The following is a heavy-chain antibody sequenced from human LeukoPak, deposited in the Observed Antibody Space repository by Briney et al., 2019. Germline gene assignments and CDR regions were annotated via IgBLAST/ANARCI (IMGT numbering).Heavy chain of an antibody. J-gene: IGHJ6*03. Sequence: GGSLRLSCAASGFTFSSYSMNWVRQAPGKGLEWVSSISSSSSYIYYADSVKGRFTISRDNAKNSLYLQMNSLRAEDTAVYYCARVRGSARRSDAVPDYYGDYEGDYYYYYMDVWGKGTTVTVSS. CDR2: ISSSSSYI. V-gene: IGHV3-21*01. CDR1: GFTFSSYS. CDR3: ARVRGSARRSDAVPDYYGDYEGDYYYYYMDV. D-gene: IGHD4-17*01.